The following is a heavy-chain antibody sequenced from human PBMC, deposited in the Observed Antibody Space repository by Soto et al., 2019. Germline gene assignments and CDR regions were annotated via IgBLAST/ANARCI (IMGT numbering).Heavy chain of an antibody. V-gene: IGHV3-66*04. CDR1: GFTVSSNY. CDR2: IYSGGST. J-gene: IGHJ6*03. D-gene: IGHD1-1*01. Sequence: GGSLRLSCAASGFTVSSNYMSWVRQAPGKGLEWVSVIYSGGSTYYADSVKGRFTISRDNSKNTLYLQMNSLRAEDTAVYYCARHPGTPPYYYYMDVWGKGTTVTVSS. CDR3: ARHPGTPPYYYYMDV.